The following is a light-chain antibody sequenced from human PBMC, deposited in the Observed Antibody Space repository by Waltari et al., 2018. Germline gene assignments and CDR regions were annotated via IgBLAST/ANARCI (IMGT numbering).Light chain of an antibody. CDR2: SNN. Sequence: QSVLTQPPSASGTPGQRVTISCSGRSSNIGSNTVNGYQQLPGTAPKLLIYSNNQRPSGVPDRFSGSKSGTSASLAISGLQSEDEADYYCAAWDDSLNAVVFGGGTKLTVL. J-gene: IGLJ2*01. V-gene: IGLV1-44*01. CDR1: SSNIGSNT. CDR3: AAWDDSLNAVV.